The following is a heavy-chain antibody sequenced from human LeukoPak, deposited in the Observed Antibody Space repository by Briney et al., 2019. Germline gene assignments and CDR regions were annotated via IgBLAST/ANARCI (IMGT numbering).Heavy chain of an antibody. J-gene: IGHJ4*02. Sequence: PGGSLRLSCAASGFTFSSYSMNWVRQAPGKGLEWVSYISSSSSTIYYADSVKGRFTISRDNAKNSLYLQMNSLRAEDTAVYYCARDAGGADYRYWGQGTLVTVSS. D-gene: IGHD4-11*01. CDR1: GFTFSSYS. CDR2: ISSSSSTI. CDR3: ARDAGGADYRY. V-gene: IGHV3-48*01.